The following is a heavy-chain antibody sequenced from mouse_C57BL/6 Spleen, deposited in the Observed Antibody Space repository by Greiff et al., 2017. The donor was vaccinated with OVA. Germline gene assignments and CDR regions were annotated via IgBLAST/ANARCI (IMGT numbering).Heavy chain of an antibody. J-gene: IGHJ3*01. Sequence: EVKLMESGGGLVQPGGSLSLSCAASGFTFTDYYMSWVRQPPGKALEWLGFIRNKANGYTTEYSASVKGRFTISRDNSQSILYLQMNALRAEDSATYYCARSLPRRGFAYWGQGTLVTVSA. CDR3: ARSLPRRGFAY. V-gene: IGHV7-3*01. CDR1: GFTFTDYY. D-gene: IGHD6-5*01. CDR2: IRNKANGYTT.